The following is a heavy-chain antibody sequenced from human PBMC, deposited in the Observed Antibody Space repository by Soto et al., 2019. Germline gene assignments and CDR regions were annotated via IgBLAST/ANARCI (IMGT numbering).Heavy chain of an antibody. J-gene: IGHJ5*02. V-gene: IGHV4-31*11. CDR2: ISNSGNT. CDR3: EATVTGSSNVDP. CDR1: GDSISSGRYY. D-gene: IGHD3-9*01. Sequence: QVQLQESGPGLVKPSQTLPLSCAVSGDSISSGRYYWTWIRHHPGEGLEWIGYISNSGNTYYNPSLKSRVTISLDTSKNQFSLELNSVTAADTAVYYCEATVTGSSNVDPWGQGTLVTVSS.